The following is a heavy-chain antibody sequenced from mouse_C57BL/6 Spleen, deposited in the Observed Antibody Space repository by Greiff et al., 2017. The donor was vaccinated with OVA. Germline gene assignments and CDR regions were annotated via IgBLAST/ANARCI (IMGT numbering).Heavy chain of an antibody. Sequence: QVQLQQSGPELVKPGASVKISCKASGYAFSSSWMNWVKQRPGKGLEWIGRIYPGDGDTNYNGKFKGKATLTADKSSSTAYMQLSSLTSEDSAVYVCARDYYGSSYGYWGQGTTLTVSS. J-gene: IGHJ2*01. CDR1: GYAFSSSW. CDR3: ARDYYGSSYGY. D-gene: IGHD1-1*01. V-gene: IGHV1-82*01. CDR2: IYPGDGDT.